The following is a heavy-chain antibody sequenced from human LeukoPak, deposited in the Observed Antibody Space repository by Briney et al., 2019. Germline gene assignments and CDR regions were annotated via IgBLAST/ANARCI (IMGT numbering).Heavy chain of an antibody. Sequence: SETLSLTCAVSGGSISSGGYSWSWIRQPPGKGLEWIGYIYYSGSTYYNPSLKSRVTISVDTSKNQFSLKLSSVTAADTAVYYCARASGTYDILTGYGDYYYMDVWGKGTTVTVSS. CDR1: GGSISSGGYS. CDR3: ARASGTYDILTGYGDYYYMDV. D-gene: IGHD3-9*01. J-gene: IGHJ6*03. CDR2: IYYSGST. V-gene: IGHV4-30-4*07.